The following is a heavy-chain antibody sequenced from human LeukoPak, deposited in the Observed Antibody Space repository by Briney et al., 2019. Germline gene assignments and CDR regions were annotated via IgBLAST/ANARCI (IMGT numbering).Heavy chain of an antibody. D-gene: IGHD3-22*01. CDR3: ARESLGSYKTVVIVARGHDAFDM. CDR2: INPSAGST. Sequence: GASVKVSCKASGYTFTKHYIHWVRQAPGQGLEWMGIINPSAGSTNYAQKFQGRVTLTRDTSTSTVYMNVSNLRSEDTAVYYCARESLGSYKTVVIVARGHDAFDMWGQGTMVTVSS. J-gene: IGHJ3*02. V-gene: IGHV1-46*01. CDR1: GYTFTKHY.